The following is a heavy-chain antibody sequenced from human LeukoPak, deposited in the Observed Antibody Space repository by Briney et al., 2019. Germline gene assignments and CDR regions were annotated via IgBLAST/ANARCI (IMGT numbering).Heavy chain of an antibody. V-gene: IGHV1-69*06. CDR3: ARDRGYSYGPGHY. D-gene: IGHD5-18*01. CDR1: GGTLSSYA. J-gene: IGHJ4*02. Sequence: GASVKVSCKASGGTLSSYAHSWVRHAPRHGPDSTGGIIPIFGTANYAQKFQRRDTITADKSTSTAYMQLSSLRSEDTAVYYCARDRGYSYGPGHYWGQGTLVTVSS. CDR2: IIPIFGTA.